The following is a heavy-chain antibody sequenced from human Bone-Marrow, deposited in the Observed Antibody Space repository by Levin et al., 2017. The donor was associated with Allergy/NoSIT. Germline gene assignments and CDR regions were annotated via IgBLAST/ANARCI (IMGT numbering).Heavy chain of an antibody. D-gene: IGHD1-1*01. CDR1: GFTFSSYS. CDR3: ARYWKHFDF. Sequence: GESLKISCAASGFTFSSYSMNWVRQAPGKGLEWVSSITSSVSYMYYADSVKGRFTISRDNAKKSLYLQMNSLRAEDTAVYYCARYWKHFDFWGQGTLVTVSS. J-gene: IGHJ4*02. CDR2: ITSSVSYM. V-gene: IGHV3-21*01.